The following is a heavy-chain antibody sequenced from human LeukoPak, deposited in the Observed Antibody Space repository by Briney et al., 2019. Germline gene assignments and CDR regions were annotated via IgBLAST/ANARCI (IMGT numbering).Heavy chain of an antibody. CDR3: ARILNSGAGCYRY. V-gene: IGHV4-39*01. CDR1: GDSISGSSYY. CDR2: IFYSGTT. D-gene: IGHD2-15*01. J-gene: IGHJ4*02. Sequence: PSETLSVTCTVSGDSISGSSYYWAWIRQPPGTGLEWIASIFYSGTTYYNPSLKSRVTISVDTSKNQFSLNLNSVTAADTAQYYCARILNSGAGCYRYWGQGTLVTVSS.